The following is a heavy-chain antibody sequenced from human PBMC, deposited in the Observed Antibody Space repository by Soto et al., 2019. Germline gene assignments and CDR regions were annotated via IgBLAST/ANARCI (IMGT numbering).Heavy chain of an antibody. CDR3: TRGRDGDY. D-gene: IGHD6-6*01. V-gene: IGHV1-18*01. Sequence: QVHLVQSGAEVKKPGASVKVSCKASGYTFTSYGITWVRQAPGQGLEWMGWISAHNGNTDHAQTLQGRVIVTRDSSTSTAYMELRSLRSDDTAVYYCTRGRDGDYWGQGAVVTVSS. CDR1: GYTFTSYG. J-gene: IGHJ4*02. CDR2: ISAHNGNT.